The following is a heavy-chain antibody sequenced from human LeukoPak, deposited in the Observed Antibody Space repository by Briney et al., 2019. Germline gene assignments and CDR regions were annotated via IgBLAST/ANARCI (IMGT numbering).Heavy chain of an antibody. CDR3: AREHATLDY. Sequence: GGSLRLSCAASGFTFSSYSMNWVRQAPGKGLEWVSYISSSSSYIYYADSVKGRFTISRDNAKNSLYLQMNNLRAEDTAVYYCAREHATLDYWGQGTLVTVSS. J-gene: IGHJ4*02. CDR2: ISSSSSYI. V-gene: IGHV3-21*05. CDR1: GFTFSSYS.